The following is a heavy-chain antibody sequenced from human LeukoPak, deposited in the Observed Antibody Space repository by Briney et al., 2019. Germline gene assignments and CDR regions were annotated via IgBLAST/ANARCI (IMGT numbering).Heavy chain of an antibody. V-gene: IGHV5-51*01. Sequence: SGESLKISCKGSGYSFTSYWIGWVRQIPGKGLEWMGIIYPGDSDTRYSPSFQGQVTSSADKSINTAYLQWSSLKASDTAMYYCARLESSGWYYFDYWGQGTLVTVSS. J-gene: IGHJ4*02. CDR3: ARLESSGWYYFDY. CDR1: GYSFTSYW. CDR2: IYPGDSDT. D-gene: IGHD6-19*01.